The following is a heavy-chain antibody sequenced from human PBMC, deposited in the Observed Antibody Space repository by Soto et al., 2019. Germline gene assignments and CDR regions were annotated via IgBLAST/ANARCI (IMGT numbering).Heavy chain of an antibody. CDR1: GFTFSNYA. J-gene: IGHJ4*02. D-gene: IGHD3-16*01. CDR3: AKAYFVWSSEQPYYFDY. Sequence: EVQLLDSGGGLVQPGGSLRLSCAASGFTFSNYAMTWVRQGPGKGLEWVSGISGSGGRSYYADSVKGRFTISRDNSHSTLYLQMISPRAEDTAVYYCAKAYFVWSSEQPYYFDYWGKGTLVTVSS. CDR2: ISGSGGRS. V-gene: IGHV3-23*01.